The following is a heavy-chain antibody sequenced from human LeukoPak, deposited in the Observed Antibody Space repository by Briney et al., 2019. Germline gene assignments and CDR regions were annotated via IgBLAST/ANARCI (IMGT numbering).Heavy chain of an antibody. CDR2: INPNSGGT. CDR3: ARVLIFLEWLFETNKIDY. CDR1: GYTFTGYY. V-gene: IGHV1-2*02. Sequence: ASVKVSCKASGYTFTGYYMHWVRQAPGQGLEWMGWINPNSGGTNYAQKFQGRVTMTRDTSISTAYMELSSLRAEDTAVYYCARVLIFLEWLFETNKIDYWGQGTLVTVSS. D-gene: IGHD3-3*01. J-gene: IGHJ4*02.